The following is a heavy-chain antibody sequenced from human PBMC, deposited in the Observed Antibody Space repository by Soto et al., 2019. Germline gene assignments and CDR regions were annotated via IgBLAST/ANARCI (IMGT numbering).Heavy chain of an antibody. CDR2: IYYSGST. V-gene: IGHV4-59*08. Sequence: SETLSLTCTVSGGSISSYYWSWIRQPPGKGLEWIGCIYYSGSTNYNPSLKSRVTISVDTSKNQFSLKLSSVTAADTAVYYCARRSGYSYGYDYWGQGTLVTVSS. CDR3: ARRSGYSYGYDY. J-gene: IGHJ4*02. D-gene: IGHD5-18*01. CDR1: GGSISSYY.